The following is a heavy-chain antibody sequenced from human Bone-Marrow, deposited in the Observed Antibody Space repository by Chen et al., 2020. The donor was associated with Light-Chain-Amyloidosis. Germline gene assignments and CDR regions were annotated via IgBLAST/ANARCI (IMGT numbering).Heavy chain of an antibody. CDR1: GFSFNVYA. J-gene: IGHJ6*02. Sequence: EVQLVESGGGLVKPGGSLRLSCVASGFSFNVYAMNWVRQAPGKGLEWISCISSISGLINYADSVKGRFTISRDDAKNSVYLQMDSLRGEDTAVYYCVRQYSGSYGMDVWGQGTTVTVSS. D-gene: IGHD2-21*01. CDR2: ISSISGLI. CDR3: VRQYSGSYGMDV. V-gene: IGHV3-21*01.